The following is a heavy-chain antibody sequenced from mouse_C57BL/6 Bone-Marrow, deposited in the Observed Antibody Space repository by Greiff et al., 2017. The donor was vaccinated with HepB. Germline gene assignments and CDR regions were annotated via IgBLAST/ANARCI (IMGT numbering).Heavy chain of an antibody. CDR1: GFTFSSYG. D-gene: IGHD1-1*01. CDR2: ISSGGSYT. Sequence: DVMLVESGGDLVKPGGSLKLSCAASGFTFSSYGMSWVRQTPDKRLEWVATISSGGSYTYYPDSVKGRFTISRDNAKNTLYLQMSSLKSEDTAMYYCARHDHYGSYYWGQGTTLTVSS. V-gene: IGHV5-6*02. CDR3: ARHDHYGSYY. J-gene: IGHJ2*01.